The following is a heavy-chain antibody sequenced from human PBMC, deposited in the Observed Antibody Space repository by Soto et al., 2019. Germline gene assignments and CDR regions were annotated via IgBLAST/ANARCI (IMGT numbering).Heavy chain of an antibody. J-gene: IGHJ4*02. Sequence: SETLSLTCAVSGGSISSSNWWSWVRQPPGRGLEWIGEIYHSGNSNYNPSLKSRVTLSVDKSKNQFSLNLTSVTAADTAVYYCSRAPLNWGQGTLVTVSS. CDR1: GGSISSSNW. CDR2: IYHSGNS. V-gene: IGHV4-4*02. CDR3: SRAPLN.